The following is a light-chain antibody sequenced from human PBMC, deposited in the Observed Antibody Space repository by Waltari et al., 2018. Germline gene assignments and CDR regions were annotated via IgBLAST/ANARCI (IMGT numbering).Light chain of an antibody. CDR1: SNDIGSYNF. CDR2: DVN. V-gene: IGLV2-23*02. CDR3: FSYAGSNSFD. Sequence: QSALTQPASVSGSPGQSITVSCTGTSNDIGSYNFVSWYQQHPGIAPKLMIYDVNAGHLGSSMCFAVSNAGKTAALTISGLQAEDEADYYCFSYAGSNSFDFGGGTRLSVL. J-gene: IGLJ2*01.